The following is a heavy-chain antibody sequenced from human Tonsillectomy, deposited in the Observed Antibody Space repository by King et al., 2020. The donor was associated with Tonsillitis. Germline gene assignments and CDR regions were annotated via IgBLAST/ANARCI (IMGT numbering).Heavy chain of an antibody. CDR3: TTDIPYGRYYYYGMDV. Sequence: VQLVESGGGLVKPGGSLRLSCAASGFTFSNAWMSWVRQAPGRGLEWVGRIKSKTNGGTTDYAAPVKGRFTISRDDSKNTLYLQMNSLKTEDTAVYYCTTDIPYGRYYYYGMDVWGQGTTVTVSS. CDR1: GFTFSNAW. V-gene: IGHV3-15*01. CDR2: IKSKTNGGTT. J-gene: IGHJ6*02. D-gene: IGHD3-10*01.